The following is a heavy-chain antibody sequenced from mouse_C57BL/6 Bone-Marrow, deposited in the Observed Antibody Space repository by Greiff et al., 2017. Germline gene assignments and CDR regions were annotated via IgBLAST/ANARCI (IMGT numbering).Heavy chain of an antibody. CDR2: ISNGGGST. CDR3: ARHESLGDY. V-gene: IGHV5-12*01. CDR1: GFTFSDYY. Sequence: EVMLVESGGGLVQPGGSLKLSCAASGFTFSDYYMYWVRQTPEKRLEWVAYISNGGGSTYYPDTVKGRFTISRDNAKNTLYLQMSRLKSEDTAMYYCARHESLGDYWGQGTSVTVSS. J-gene: IGHJ4*01.